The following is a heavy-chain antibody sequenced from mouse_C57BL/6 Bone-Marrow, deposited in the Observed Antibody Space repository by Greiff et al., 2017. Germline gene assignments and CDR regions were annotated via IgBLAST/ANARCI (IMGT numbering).Heavy chain of an antibody. CDR1: GYTFTDYY. CDR2: INPNNGGT. V-gene: IGHV1-26*01. Sequence: EVQLQQSGPELVKPGASVKISCKASGYTFTDYYMNWVKQSPGKSLEWIGDINPNNGGTSYNQKFKGKATLTVDKSSSTSYMVLRSLTSEDSAVYYCARGSSGYVDFDYWGQGTTLTVSS. D-gene: IGHD3-2*02. J-gene: IGHJ2*01. CDR3: ARGSSGYVDFDY.